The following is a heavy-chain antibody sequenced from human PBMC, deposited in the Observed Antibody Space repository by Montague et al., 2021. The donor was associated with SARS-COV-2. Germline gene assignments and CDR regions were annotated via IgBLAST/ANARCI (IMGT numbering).Heavy chain of an antibody. J-gene: IGHJ4*02. D-gene: IGHD3-10*01. CDR2: MHFTGKT. CDR1: GDSITNHY. V-gene: IGHV4-4*07. Sequence: SETLSLTCSVSGDSITNHYWTWIRQPAGKGLEWIGRMHFTGKTNFSPFFSSRLTMSADTSKNQFSLKLASVTAADTAIYFCARDRFDFGAGRQGTIDFWGQGTLVTVSS. CDR3: ARDRFDFGAGRQGTIDF.